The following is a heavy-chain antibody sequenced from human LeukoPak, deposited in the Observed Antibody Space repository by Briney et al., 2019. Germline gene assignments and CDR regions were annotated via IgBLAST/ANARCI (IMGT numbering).Heavy chain of an antibody. Sequence: GGSLRLSCAASGFTVSNKYMSWVRQAPGKGLERVSVIYNGGNTYYADSVKGRFTISRDDSKNTLYLQMNSLRAEDTAVYYCARDPRVDHYGMDVWGQGTMVTVSS. CDR3: ARDPRVDHYGMDV. CDR2: IYNGGNT. J-gene: IGHJ6*02. CDR1: GFTVSNKY. D-gene: IGHD2-15*01. V-gene: IGHV3-66*01.